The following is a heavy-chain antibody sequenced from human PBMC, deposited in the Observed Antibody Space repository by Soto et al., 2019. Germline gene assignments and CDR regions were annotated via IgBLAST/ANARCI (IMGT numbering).Heavy chain of an antibody. CDR2: IYYSGST. J-gene: IGHJ5*02. V-gene: IGHV4-59*08. Sequence: SETLSLTCTVSGGSISSYYWSWIRQPPGKGLEWIGYIYYSGSTNYNPSLKSRVTISVDTSKNQFSLKLSSVTAADTAVYYCARLQKPLPFDPWGQGTLVTLSS. CDR1: GGSISSYY. CDR3: ARLQKPLPFDP.